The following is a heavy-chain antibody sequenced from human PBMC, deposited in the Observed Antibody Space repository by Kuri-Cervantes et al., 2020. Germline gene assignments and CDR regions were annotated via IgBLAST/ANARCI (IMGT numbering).Heavy chain of an antibody. V-gene: IGHV4-61*01. CDR3: ARAGYSSSWSLDY. CDR1: GGSVSSGSYY. Sequence: GSLRLSCTVSGGSVSSGSYYWSWIRQPPGKGLEWIGYIYYSGSTNYNPSLKSRVTISVDTSKNQFSLKLSSVTAVDTAVYYCARAGYSSSWSLDYWGQGTLVTVSS. CDR2: IYYSGST. J-gene: IGHJ4*02. D-gene: IGHD6-13*01.